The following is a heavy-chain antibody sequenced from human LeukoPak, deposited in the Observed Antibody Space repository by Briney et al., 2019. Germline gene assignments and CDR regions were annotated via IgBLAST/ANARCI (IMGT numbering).Heavy chain of an antibody. Sequence: SETLSLTCAVYGGSFSGYYWSWIRQPPGKGLEWIGEINHSGSTNYNPSLKSRVTISVDKSKNQFSLKLSSVTAADTAVYYCARDRTGYSGYDSQQPYFDYWGQGTLVTVSS. J-gene: IGHJ4*02. D-gene: IGHD5-12*01. V-gene: IGHV4-34*01. CDR1: GGSFSGYY. CDR3: ARDRTGYSGYDSQQPYFDY. CDR2: INHSGST.